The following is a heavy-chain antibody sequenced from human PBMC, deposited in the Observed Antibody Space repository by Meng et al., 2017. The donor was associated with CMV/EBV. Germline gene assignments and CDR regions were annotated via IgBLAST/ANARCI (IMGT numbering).Heavy chain of an antibody. CDR2: IIPIFGTA. CDR3: ARGGFIVATILVVQNWFDP. V-gene: IGHV1-69*05. D-gene: IGHD5-12*01. J-gene: IGHJ5*02. CDR1: GNIFTKNG. Sequence: SVKVSCKAPGNIFTKNGISWVRQAPGQGLEWMGGIIPIFGTANYAQKFQGRVTITTDESTSTAYMELSSLRSEDTAVYYCARGGFIVATILVVQNWFDPWGQGTLVTVSS.